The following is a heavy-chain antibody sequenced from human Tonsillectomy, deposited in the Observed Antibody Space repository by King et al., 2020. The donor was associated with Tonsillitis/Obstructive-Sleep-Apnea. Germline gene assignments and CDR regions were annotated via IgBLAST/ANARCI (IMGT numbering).Heavy chain of an antibody. CDR2: ISYDGSDK. Sequence: VQLVESGGGVVQPGRSLRLSCAASGFTFSNYVMHWVRQAPGKGLEWVALISYDGSDKDNADSVKGRFTISRDNSKNTLYLQMNRLRAEDTAVYYCAKDDSSDWYGTHYYYGMDVWGQGATVTVSS. D-gene: IGHD6-19*01. CDR1: GFTFSNYV. CDR3: AKDDSSDWYGTHYYYGMDV. J-gene: IGHJ6*02. V-gene: IGHV3-30*18.